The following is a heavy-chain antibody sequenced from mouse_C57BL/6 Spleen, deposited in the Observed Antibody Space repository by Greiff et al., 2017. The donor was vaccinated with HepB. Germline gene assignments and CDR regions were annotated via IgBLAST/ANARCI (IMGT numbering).Heavy chain of an antibody. D-gene: IGHD2-3*01. CDR2: IDPEDGAH. CDR1: GFPLKDYY. CDR3: CVYDGYQGDY. J-gene: IGHJ2*01. V-gene: IGHV14-2*01. Sequence: QLQQSGVSLFPPGAPFTLSCTASGFPLKDYYLPWVKQRTEQGLEWTGRIDPEDGAHKYAPKFQGKATITADPSANTAYLQLSSLASEDTAVYYCCVYDGYQGDYWRQGTTLTVSS.